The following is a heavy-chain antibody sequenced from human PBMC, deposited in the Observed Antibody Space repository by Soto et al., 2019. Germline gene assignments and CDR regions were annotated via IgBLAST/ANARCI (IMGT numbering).Heavy chain of an antibody. V-gene: IGHV4-31*03. CDR1: GGSISSGGYY. Sequence: PSETLSLTCTVSGGSISSGGYYWSWIRQHPGKGLEWFGYIYYSGSTYYNPSLKSRVTISVDTSKNQFSLKLSSVTAADTAVYYCARNRKTQLLYVDYWGQGTLVTVSS. CDR3: ARNRKTQLLYVDY. CDR2: IYYSGST. D-gene: IGHD2-2*02. J-gene: IGHJ4*02.